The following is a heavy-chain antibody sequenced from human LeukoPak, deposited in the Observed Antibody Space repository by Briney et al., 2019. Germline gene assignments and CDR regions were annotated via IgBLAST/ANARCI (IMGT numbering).Heavy chain of an antibody. CDR3: ARSDTAMVRSYYFDY. V-gene: IGHV4-59*08. CDR2: IYYSGST. CDR1: GGSISSYY. Sequence: SETLSLTCTVSGGSISSYYWSWIRQPPGKGLEWIGYIYYSGSTNYNPSLKSRVTISVDTSKNQFSLKLSFVTAADTAVYYCARSDTAMVRSYYFDYWGQGTLVTVSS. J-gene: IGHJ4*02. D-gene: IGHD5-18*01.